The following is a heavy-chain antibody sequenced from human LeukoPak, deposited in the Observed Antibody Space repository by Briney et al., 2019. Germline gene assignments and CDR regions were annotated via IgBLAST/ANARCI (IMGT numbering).Heavy chain of an antibody. Sequence: SVKVSCKASGGTFSSYAISWVRQAPGQGLEWMGGIIPIFGTANYAQKFQGRVTMTRDTSISTAYMELSRLRSDDTAVYYCARVAETELLWFGELDYWGQGTLVTVSS. J-gene: IGHJ4*02. CDR3: ARVAETELLWFGELDY. CDR1: GGTFSSYA. CDR2: IIPIFGTA. D-gene: IGHD3-10*01. V-gene: IGHV1-69*05.